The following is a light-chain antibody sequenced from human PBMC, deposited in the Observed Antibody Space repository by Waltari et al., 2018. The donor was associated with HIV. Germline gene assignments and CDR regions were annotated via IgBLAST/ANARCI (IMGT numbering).Light chain of an antibody. J-gene: IGKJ4*01. Sequence: DIVMTQSPDSLAVSLGARATVTCTSSRTVLYNRNYLPWYKQKPGQAPKVLIYWASTRAFGVPDRFSGSGSGTDFSLTISRVQADDVAIYYCQQYYTLRSTFGGGTKIEI. V-gene: IGKV4-1*01. CDR3: QQYYTLRST. CDR1: RTVLYNRNY. CDR2: WAS.